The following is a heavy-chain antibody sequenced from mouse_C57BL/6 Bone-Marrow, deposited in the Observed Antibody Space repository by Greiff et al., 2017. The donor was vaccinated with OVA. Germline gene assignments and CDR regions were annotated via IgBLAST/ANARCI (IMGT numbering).Heavy chain of an antibody. D-gene: IGHD1-1*01. CDR1: GYTFTSYW. Sequence: VQLQQSGAELAKPGASVKLSCKASGYTFTSYWMHWVKQRPGQGLEWIGYIHPSSGYTKYNQKFKDKATLTADKSSSTAYMQLSSLTYEDSAVYYCARGYYNSDGDVDYWGQGTTLTVSS. V-gene: IGHV1-7*01. CDR3: ARGYYNSDGDVDY. J-gene: IGHJ2*01. CDR2: IHPSSGYT.